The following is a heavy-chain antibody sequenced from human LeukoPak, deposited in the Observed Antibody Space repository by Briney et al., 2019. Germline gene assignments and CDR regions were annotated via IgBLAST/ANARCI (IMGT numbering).Heavy chain of an antibody. CDR3: ATYSSGWSRGSFDY. J-gene: IGHJ4*02. Sequence: GGSLRLSCAASGFTVSSNYMSWVRQAPGKGLEWVSVIYSGGSTYYADSVKGRFTISGDNSKNTLYLQMNSLRAEDTAVYYCATYSSGWSRGSFDYWGQGTLVTVSS. CDR1: GFTVSSNY. D-gene: IGHD6-19*01. CDR2: IYSGGST. V-gene: IGHV3-53*01.